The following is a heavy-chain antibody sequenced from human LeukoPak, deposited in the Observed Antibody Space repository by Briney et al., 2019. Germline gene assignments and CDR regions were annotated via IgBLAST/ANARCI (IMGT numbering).Heavy chain of an antibody. V-gene: IGHV4-39*01. D-gene: IGHD6-6*01. J-gene: IGHJ4*02. Sequence: PSETLSLTCTVSGGSISSSSYYWGWIRQPPGKGLEWIESIYYSGSTYYNPSLKSRVTISVDTSKNQFSLKLSSVTAADTAVYYCARFESSIASGVDYWGQGTLVTVSS. CDR1: GGSISSSSYY. CDR3: ARFESSIASGVDY. CDR2: IYYSGST.